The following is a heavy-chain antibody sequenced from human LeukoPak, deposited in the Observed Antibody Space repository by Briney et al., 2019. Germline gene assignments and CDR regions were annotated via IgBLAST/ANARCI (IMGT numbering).Heavy chain of an antibody. J-gene: IGHJ4*02. CDR2: IGGLGSSA. CDR1: GFTFSSHA. CDR3: ARDPGVVAFHYFDF. D-gene: IGHD3-3*01. V-gene: IGHV3-23*01. Sequence: GGSLRLSCAASGFTFSSHAMAWVRQAPGKGLEWVSAIGGLGSSAYYGNSVKGRFTISRDNSKNTVYLQMDSLRVEDTAVYYCARDPGVVAFHYFDFWGQGTLITVSS.